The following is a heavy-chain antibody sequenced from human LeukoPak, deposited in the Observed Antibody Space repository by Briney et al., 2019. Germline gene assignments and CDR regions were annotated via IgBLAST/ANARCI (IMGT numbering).Heavy chain of an antibody. CDR3: ARFGGVEQPRFDP. CDR1: GGSISSYY. Sequence: SETLSLTCTVSGGSISSYYWSWIRQPPGKGLEWIGYIYYSGSTNYNPSLKSRVTISVDTSKNQFSLKLSSVTAADTAVYYCARFGGVEQPRFDPWGQGTLVTVS. CDR2: IYYSGST. V-gene: IGHV4-59*01. D-gene: IGHD3-10*01. J-gene: IGHJ5*02.